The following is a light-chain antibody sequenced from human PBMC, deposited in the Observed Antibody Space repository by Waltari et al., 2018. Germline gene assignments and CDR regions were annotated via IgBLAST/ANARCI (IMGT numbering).Light chain of an antibody. CDR2: HNN. Sequence: SVLTQPPPASGTPGQTVTIPCSGSSPNIGGHLVYWYQQPPGMAPQLLTYHNNQRPSGVPDRFSGSKSGTSASLAISGLRSDDEAEYYCAAWDDNLTGPLFGGGTKVTVL. CDR1: SPNIGGHL. CDR3: AAWDDNLTGPL. J-gene: IGLJ3*02. V-gene: IGLV1-47*01.